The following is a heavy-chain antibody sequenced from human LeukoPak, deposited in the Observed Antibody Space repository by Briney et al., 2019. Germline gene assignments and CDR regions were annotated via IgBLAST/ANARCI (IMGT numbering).Heavy chain of an antibody. J-gene: IGHJ4*02. CDR3: AKGHGKGSPYYFDY. Sequence: GGSLRLSCAASGFTFSSYAMSWVRHAPGKGLEWVSGISGGGANTYYADSAKGRFTISRDNSKNTLYLQMNSLRAEDTAVYYCAKGHGKGSPYYFDYWGQGTLVTVSS. D-gene: IGHD4-17*01. CDR1: GFTFSSYA. CDR2: ISGGGANT. V-gene: IGHV3-23*01.